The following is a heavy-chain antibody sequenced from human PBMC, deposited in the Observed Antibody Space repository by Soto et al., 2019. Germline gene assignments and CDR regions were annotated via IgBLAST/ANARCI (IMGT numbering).Heavy chain of an antibody. D-gene: IGHD6-6*01. J-gene: IGHJ4*02. CDR2: ISSSSSYI. CDR1: VFTFSSYS. CDR3: ARDRWTSSSFDY. Sequence: RGSLRLSCASSVFTFSSYSMNLVRQAPGKGLEWVSSISSSSSYIYYADSVKGRFTISRDNAKNSLYLQMNSLRAEDTAVYYSARDRWTSSSFDYWGQGTMVTVSS. V-gene: IGHV3-21*01.